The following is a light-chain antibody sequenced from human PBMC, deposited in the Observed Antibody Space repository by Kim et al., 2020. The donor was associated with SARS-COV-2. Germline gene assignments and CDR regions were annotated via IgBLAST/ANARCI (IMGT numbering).Light chain of an antibody. Sequence: EIVLTQSPATLSLSPGERATLSCRASQSVYNYVAWYQQKPGQAPRLLIYDGSNRATGIPARFSGSGSGTDFTLTISSLEPEDFAVYYCQQRSHWPTFGGGTKVEIK. CDR2: DGS. CDR1: QSVYNY. V-gene: IGKV3-11*01. CDR3: QQRSHWPT. J-gene: IGKJ4*01.